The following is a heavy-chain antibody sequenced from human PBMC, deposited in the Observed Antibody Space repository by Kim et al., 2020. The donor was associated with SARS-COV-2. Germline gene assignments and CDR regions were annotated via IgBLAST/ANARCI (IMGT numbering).Heavy chain of an antibody. D-gene: IGHD3-22*01. J-gene: IGHJ3*01. CDR2: ISYDGSNK. V-gene: IGHV3-30*18. CDR3: AKVPSDSSGYYWG. Sequence: GGSLRLSCAASGFTFSSYGMHWVRQAPGKGLEWVAVISYDGSNKYYADSVKGRFTISRDNSKNTLYLQMNSLRAEDTAVYYCAKVPSDSSGYYWGWGQGTMVTVSS. CDR1: GFTFSSYG.